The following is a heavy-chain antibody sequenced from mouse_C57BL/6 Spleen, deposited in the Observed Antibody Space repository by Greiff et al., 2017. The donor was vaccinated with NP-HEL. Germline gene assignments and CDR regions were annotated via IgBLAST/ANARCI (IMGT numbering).Heavy chain of an antibody. D-gene: IGHD1-1*01. V-gene: IGHV5-6*01. CDR3: ARHSYGDDFDY. Sequence: EVMLVESGGDLVKPGGSLKLSCAASGFTFSSYGMSWVRQTPDKRLEWVATISSGGSYTYYPDSVKGRFTISRDNAKNTLYLQMSSLKSEDTAMYYCARHSYGDDFDYWGQGTTLTVSS. J-gene: IGHJ2*01. CDR2: ISSGGSYT. CDR1: GFTFSSYG.